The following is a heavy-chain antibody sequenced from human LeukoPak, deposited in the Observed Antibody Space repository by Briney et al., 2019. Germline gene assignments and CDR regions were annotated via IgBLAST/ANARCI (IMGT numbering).Heavy chain of an antibody. CDR1: AFTFSRYG. D-gene: IGHD3-9*01. V-gene: IGHV3-30*18. Sequence: GGSLRLSCAASAFTFSRYGMHWVRQAPGRGLEWVALISYDGNNSYYADSVRGRFTISRDNSKNTLYLQMNSLTAEDTAVYFCAKDQRGDILTGSPFDYWGQGTLVTVSS. J-gene: IGHJ4*01. CDR2: ISYDGNNS. CDR3: AKDQRGDILTGSPFDY.